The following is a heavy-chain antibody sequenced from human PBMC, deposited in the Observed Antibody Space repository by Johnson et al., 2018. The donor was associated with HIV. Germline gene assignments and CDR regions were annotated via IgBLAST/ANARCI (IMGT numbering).Heavy chain of an antibody. Sequence: QVQLVESGGGVVQPGRSLRLSCAASGFTFSSYGMHWVRQAPGKGLEWVAVIWYDGGNRYYADSVKGRFTISRDNSKNTLYLQMNSLRAEDTAVYYCATSLTGTRPFDIWGQGTMVTVSS. V-gene: IGHV3-33*01. D-gene: IGHD1-7*01. CDR1: GFTFSSYG. CDR2: IWYDGGNR. J-gene: IGHJ3*02. CDR3: ATSLTGTRPFDI.